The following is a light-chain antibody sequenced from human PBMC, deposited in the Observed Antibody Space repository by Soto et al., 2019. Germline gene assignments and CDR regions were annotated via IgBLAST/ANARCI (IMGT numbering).Light chain of an antibody. CDR3: QQLNSYPPIT. Sequence: IQLTQSPSSLSASVGDRVTITCRASQGISSYLAWYQQKPGKAPKLLIYAASTLQSGVPSRSSGSGSGTDFTITISSLQPKDFATYYCQQLNSYPPITIGQGTRLEIK. V-gene: IGKV1-9*01. CDR1: QGISSY. CDR2: AAS. J-gene: IGKJ5*01.